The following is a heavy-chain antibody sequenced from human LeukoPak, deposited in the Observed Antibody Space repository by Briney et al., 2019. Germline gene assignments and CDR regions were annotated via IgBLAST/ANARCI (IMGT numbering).Heavy chain of an antibody. J-gene: IGHJ3*02. CDR1: GFTFSYYW. D-gene: IGHD1-26*01. CDR3: ARQSVGGFDI. V-gene: IGHV3-74*01. Sequence: PGGSLRLSCAASGFTFSYYWMHWVRQAPGKGLVWVSRINSDVSGTSYVDSVKGRFTISRDNAKYTLYLQMNSLRVEDTAVYYCARQSVGGFDIWGQGTMVTVYS. CDR2: INSDVSGT.